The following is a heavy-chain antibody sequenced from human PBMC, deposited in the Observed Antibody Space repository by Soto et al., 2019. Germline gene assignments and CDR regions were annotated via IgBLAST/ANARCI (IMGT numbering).Heavy chain of an antibody. Sequence: SETLSLTCTVSGGSISSYYWSWIRQPPGKGLEWIGYIYYSGSTNYNPSLKSRVTISVDTSKNQFSLKLSSVTAADTAVYYCARAGYGDYGYYYGMDVWGQGTTVTVSS. D-gene: IGHD4-17*01. J-gene: IGHJ6*02. V-gene: IGHV4-59*01. CDR1: GGSISSYY. CDR3: ARAGYGDYGYYYGMDV. CDR2: IYYSGST.